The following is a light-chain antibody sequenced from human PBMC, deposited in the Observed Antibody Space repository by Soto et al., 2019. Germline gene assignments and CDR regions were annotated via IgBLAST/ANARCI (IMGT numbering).Light chain of an antibody. J-gene: IGKJ1*01. CDR1: QSVSSSY. V-gene: IGKV3-20*01. CDR2: GAS. CDR3: QQYGSSLWT. Sequence: EIVLTQSPGTLSLSPGERATLSCRASQSVSSSYLAWYQQKPGQAPRLLIYGASSRATGNPDRFRGSGSGTDFTLTISRLEPEDFAVYYCQQYGSSLWTFSQGTKVEIK.